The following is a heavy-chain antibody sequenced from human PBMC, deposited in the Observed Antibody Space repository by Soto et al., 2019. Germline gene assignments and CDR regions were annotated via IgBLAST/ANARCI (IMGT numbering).Heavy chain of an antibody. Sequence: GGSLRLSCAASGFTFSNAWMNWVRQAPGKGLEWVGRIKSKTDGGTTDYAAPVKGRFTISRDDSKNTLYLQMNSLKTEDTAVYYCTTDDDYSNNYYYYYGMDVWGQGTTVTVSS. CDR2: IKSKTDGGTT. CDR3: TTDDDYSNNYYYYYGMDV. CDR1: GFTFSNAW. D-gene: IGHD4-4*01. J-gene: IGHJ6*02. V-gene: IGHV3-15*07.